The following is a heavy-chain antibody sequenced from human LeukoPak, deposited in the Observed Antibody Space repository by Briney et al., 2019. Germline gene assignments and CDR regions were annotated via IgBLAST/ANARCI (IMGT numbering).Heavy chain of an antibody. CDR1: GGSISSYY. D-gene: IGHD2-15*01. CDR2: IYYSGST. V-gene: IGHV4-59*08. J-gene: IGHJ6*02. CDR3: ARQHCSGGRCYSDYYYGMDV. Sequence: PSETLSLTCTVSGGSISSYYWSWIRQPPGKGLEWIGYIYYSGSTNYNPSLRSRVTISVDTSKNQFSLKLSSVTAADTAVCYCARQHCSGGRCYSDYYYGMDVWGQGTTVTVSS.